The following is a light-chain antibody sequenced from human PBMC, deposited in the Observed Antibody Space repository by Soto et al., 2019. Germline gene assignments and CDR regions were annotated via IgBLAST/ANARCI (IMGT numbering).Light chain of an antibody. CDR3: GSWDSSLSAYV. J-gene: IGLJ1*01. CDR2: DDG. CDR1: SSNIGGNS. Sequence: QSALTQPPSVSAAPGQKVTISCSGSSSNIGGNSVSWYQQLPGTAPKLLIYDDGKRPSGIPDRFSGSKSGTSATLGITGFRTGDEADYYCGSWDSSLSAYVFGTGTKVTVL. V-gene: IGLV1-51*01.